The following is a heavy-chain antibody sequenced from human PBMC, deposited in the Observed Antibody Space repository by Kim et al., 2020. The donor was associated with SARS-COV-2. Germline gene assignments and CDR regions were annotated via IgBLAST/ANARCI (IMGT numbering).Heavy chain of an antibody. D-gene: IGHD2-15*01. CDR2: IKQDGSET. Sequence: GGSLRLSCAASEFAFDDYWMSWVRQAPGKRLEWVANIKQDGSETNYLDSVKGRFTISRDNAKNSLYLQMNTLGAEDTAVYKCVRGGWYFEYWGQGTLVTV. CDR1: EFAFDDYW. V-gene: IGHV3-7*01. CDR3: VRGGWYFEY. J-gene: IGHJ4*02.